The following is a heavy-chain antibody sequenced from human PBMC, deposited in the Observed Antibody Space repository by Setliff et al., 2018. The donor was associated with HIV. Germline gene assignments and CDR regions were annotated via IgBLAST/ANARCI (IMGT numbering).Heavy chain of an antibody. Sequence: SETLSLTCTVSGYSISSGYYWGWVRQPPGKGLDWIGSFYPSGSTYYSPSLQGRVTISVDTSKNQLSLKLSSVTAADTAVYFCARVRNPTVHTMYFDSWGQGTLVTVSS. CDR3: ARVRNPTVHTMYFDS. CDR1: GYSISSGYY. CDR2: FYPSGST. D-gene: IGHD4-4*01. V-gene: IGHV4-38-2*02. J-gene: IGHJ4*02.